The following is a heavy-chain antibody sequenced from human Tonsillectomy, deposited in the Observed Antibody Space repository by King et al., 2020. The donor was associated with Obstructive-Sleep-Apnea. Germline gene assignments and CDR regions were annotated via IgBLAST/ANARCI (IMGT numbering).Heavy chain of an antibody. CDR2: ISSSSSTI. Sequence: VQLVESGGGLVQPGGSLRLSCAASGFTFSSYSMNWVRQAPGKGLEWVSYISSSSSTIYYADSVKGRFTISRDNAKNSLYLQMNSLRAEDTAVYYCAGATAAQNDYWGQGTLVTASS. CDR3: AGATAAQNDY. J-gene: IGHJ4*02. D-gene: IGHD6-13*01. CDR1: GFTFSSYS. V-gene: IGHV3-48*01.